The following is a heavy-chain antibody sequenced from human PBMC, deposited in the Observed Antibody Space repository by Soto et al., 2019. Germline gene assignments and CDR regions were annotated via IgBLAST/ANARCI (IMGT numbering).Heavy chain of an antibody. CDR1: GGSISSGGYY. CDR2: IYYSGTT. Sequence: QVQLQESGPGLVKPSQTLSLTCTVSGGSISSGGYYWSWIRQNPGKSLEWIGHIYYSGTTNYNPSLKHRLTISVATSKNQFSLKLNSMTATDTAVYYCARDESATDAFDIWGQGTMVTVSS. D-gene: IGHD5-12*01. CDR3: ARDESATDAFDI. J-gene: IGHJ3*02. V-gene: IGHV4-31*03.